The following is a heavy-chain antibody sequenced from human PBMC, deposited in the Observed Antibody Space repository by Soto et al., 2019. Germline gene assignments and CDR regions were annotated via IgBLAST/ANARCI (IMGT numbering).Heavy chain of an antibody. Sequence: GASVKVSCKASGYTFTGYYMHWVRQAPGQGLEWMGWINPNSGGTNYAQKFQGWVTMTRDTSISTAYMELSRLRSDDTAVYYCARGGYSSSPAPYYYYYYMDVWGKGTTVTVSS. CDR2: INPNSGGT. CDR3: ARGGYSSSPAPYYYYYYMDV. CDR1: GYTFTGYY. D-gene: IGHD6-6*01. V-gene: IGHV1-2*04. J-gene: IGHJ6*03.